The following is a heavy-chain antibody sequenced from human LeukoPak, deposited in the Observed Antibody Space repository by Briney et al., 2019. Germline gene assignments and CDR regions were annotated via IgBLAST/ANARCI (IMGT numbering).Heavy chain of an antibody. CDR2: IHSGGRA. V-gene: IGHV3-66*02. Sequence: GGSLRLSCAASGFSVSSNYMTWVRQAPGKGLEWVSDIHSGGRAYYADSVKGRCTTSRDNSKYTLDLQMNSLSVEDTAVYYCVGVETITMVRGASGDVWGKGTTVTVSS. CDR3: VGVETITMVRGASGDV. J-gene: IGHJ6*04. D-gene: IGHD3-10*01. CDR1: GFSVSSNY.